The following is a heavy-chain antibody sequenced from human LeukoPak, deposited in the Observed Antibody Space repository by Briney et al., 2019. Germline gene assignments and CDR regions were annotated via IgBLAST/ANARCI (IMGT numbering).Heavy chain of an antibody. CDR1: GGSISSYY. V-gene: IGHV4-4*07. J-gene: IGHJ5*02. D-gene: IGHD4-17*01. Sequence: SETLSLTCTVSGGSISSYYWSWIRQPAGKGLEWIGRIYTSGSTNYNPSLKSRVTMSVDTSKNQFSLKLSSVTAADTAVYYCAREPRTTVTSYNWFDPWGQGTLVTVSS. CDR2: IYTSGST. CDR3: AREPRTTVTSYNWFDP.